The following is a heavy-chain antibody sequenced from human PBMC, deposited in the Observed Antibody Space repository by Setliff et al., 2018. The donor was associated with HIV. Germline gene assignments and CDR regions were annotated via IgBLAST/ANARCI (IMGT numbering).Heavy chain of an antibody. Sequence: PGGSLRLSCTASGFTFGDYAMSWVRQAPGKGLEWVSVISGSGGSTFYADSVKGRFTISRDNSKNTLYLLMNGLRVEDTAVYYCAKDGISGGAYPPYYFDYWGHGTLVTVSS. CDR1: GFTFGDYA. J-gene: IGHJ4*01. V-gene: IGHV3-23*01. CDR3: AKDGISGGAYPPYYFDY. CDR2: ISGSGGST. D-gene: IGHD2-15*01.